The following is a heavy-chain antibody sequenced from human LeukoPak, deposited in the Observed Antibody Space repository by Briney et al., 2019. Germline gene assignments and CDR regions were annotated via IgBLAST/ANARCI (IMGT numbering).Heavy chain of an antibody. CDR1: GFTFGSFE. CDR2: ISSSGSTI. Sequence: GGSLRLSCAASGFTFGSFEMNWVRQAPGKGLEWIPYISSSGSTIYYADSVKGRFTISRDNAKNSLYLQMNSLRAEDTAVYYCASGACSSSSCYAGAYWGQGTLVTVSS. V-gene: IGHV3-48*03. J-gene: IGHJ4*02. D-gene: IGHD2-2*01. CDR3: ASGACSSSSCYAGAY.